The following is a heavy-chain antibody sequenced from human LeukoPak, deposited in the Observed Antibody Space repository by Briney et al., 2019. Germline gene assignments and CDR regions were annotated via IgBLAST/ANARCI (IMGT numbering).Heavy chain of an antibody. V-gene: IGHV3-15*01. CDR1: GFVFSNAW. CDR2: IKSKTDGGTT. CDR3: TTALPYYDILAGYYKGYYFDY. Sequence: PGGSLRLSCAASGFVFSNAWMSWVRQAPGKGLEWVGSIKSKTDGGTTDYAAPVKGRFTISRDDSKNTLYLQMNSLKTEDTAVYYCTTALPYYDILAGYYKGYYFDYWGQGTLVTVSS. J-gene: IGHJ4*02. D-gene: IGHD3-9*01.